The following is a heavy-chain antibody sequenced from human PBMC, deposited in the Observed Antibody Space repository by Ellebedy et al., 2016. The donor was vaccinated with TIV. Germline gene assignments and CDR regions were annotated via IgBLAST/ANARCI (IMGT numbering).Heavy chain of an antibody. J-gene: IGHJ4*02. CDR3: ATDSCDGHCYSDY. CDR1: GFTFSSYG. V-gene: IGHV3-30*03. D-gene: IGHD2-21*02. Sequence: GESLKISCAVSGFTFSSYGMPWVRQAPGKGLEWVAVISYDGTIKYYADSVKGRFTISRDNSKNTVYLQMSSLRGEDTGIYYCATDSCDGHCYSDYWGQGTLVTVSS. CDR2: ISYDGTIK.